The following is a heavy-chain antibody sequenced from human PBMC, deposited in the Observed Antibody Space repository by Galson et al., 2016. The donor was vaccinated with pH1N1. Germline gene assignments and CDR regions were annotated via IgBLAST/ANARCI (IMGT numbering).Heavy chain of an antibody. CDR1: GFPFSHYY. Sequence: SLRLSCAASGFPFSHYYMGWIRQAPGKGLEWISYISGSATTIYYADSVRGRFTISRDNAQNSLYLHMNSLRAEDTAVYYCARDHFGWAFDVWGQGTMVTVSP. CDR2: ISGSATTI. J-gene: IGHJ3*01. V-gene: IGHV3-11*01. CDR3: ARDHFGWAFDV. D-gene: IGHD3-10*01.